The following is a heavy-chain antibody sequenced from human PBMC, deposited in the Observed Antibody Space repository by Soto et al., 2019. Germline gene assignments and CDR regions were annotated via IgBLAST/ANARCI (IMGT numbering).Heavy chain of an antibody. CDR1: GFTLSSYA. CDR2: ISYNGRNT. Sequence: QVQLVESGGGVVQPGRSLRLSCAASGFTLSSYAMHWVRQAPGKGLEWVVVISYNGRNTYYAYSVKGRFTISRDKSRNRLYLQMISLRAQDTAVDYCARESQAFDYWGQGTLGTVSS. CDR3: ARESQAFDY. V-gene: IGHV3-30-3*01. J-gene: IGHJ4*02.